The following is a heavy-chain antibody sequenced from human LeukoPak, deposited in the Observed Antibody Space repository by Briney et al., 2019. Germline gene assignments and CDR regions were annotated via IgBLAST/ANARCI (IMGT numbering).Heavy chain of an antibody. Sequence: GSLRLSCSASGFVFTIYTMYWVRQAPGKGPEYVSTISGSGNGFSIYYADSVKGRFTISRDDSKSILYLQMNGLRSEDTAVYYCVKDFGRIRGTPDSWGQGTLVTVSS. J-gene: IGHJ4*02. CDR1: GFVFTIYT. D-gene: IGHD1-26*01. V-gene: IGHV3-64D*06. CDR2: ISGSGNGFSI. CDR3: VKDFGRIRGTPDS.